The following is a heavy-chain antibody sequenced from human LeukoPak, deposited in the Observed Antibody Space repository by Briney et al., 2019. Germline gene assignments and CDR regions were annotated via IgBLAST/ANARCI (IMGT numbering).Heavy chain of an antibody. D-gene: IGHD3-22*01. J-gene: IGHJ4*02. Sequence: GALRLSCAASGFTFDDYGMSWVRQAPGKGLEWVSGINWNGGSTGYADSVKGRFTISRDNAKNSLYLQMNSLRAEDTALYYCARDYYDSSGYYYPPPDYWGPGTLVTVSS. CDR3: ARDYYDSSGYYYPPPDY. V-gene: IGHV3-20*04. CDR1: GFTFDDYG. CDR2: INWNGGST.